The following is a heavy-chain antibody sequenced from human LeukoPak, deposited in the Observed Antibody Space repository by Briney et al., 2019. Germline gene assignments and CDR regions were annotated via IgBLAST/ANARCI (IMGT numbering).Heavy chain of an antibody. CDR2: ISGSGGST. CDR3: AKELRYCSSTSCLYYFDY. CDR1: GFTFSSYA. J-gene: IGHJ4*02. Sequence: GGSLRLSCAASGFTFSSYAMSWVRQAPGKGLEWVSAISGSGGSTYDADSVKGRFTISRDNSKNALYLQMNSLRAEDTAVYYCAKELRYCSSTSCLYYFDYWGQGTLVTVSS. V-gene: IGHV3-23*01. D-gene: IGHD2-2*01.